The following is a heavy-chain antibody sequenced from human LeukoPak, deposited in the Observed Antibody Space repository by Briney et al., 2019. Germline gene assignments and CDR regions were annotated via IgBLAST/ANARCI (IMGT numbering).Heavy chain of an antibody. CDR3: ARDEGYNWNNIYYYYMDV. CDR2: ISYDGSNE. D-gene: IGHD1/OR15-1a*01. CDR1: GFTYSSYA. J-gene: IGHJ6*03. Sequence: GGSLRLSCAASGFTYSSYAMHWVRPAPGKGLEWVSVISYDGSNEYYADSVKGRFTISRDNSKNTLHLQMNSLRPEDTAVYYCARDEGYNWNNIYYYYMDVWGKGTTDTVSS. V-gene: IGHV3-30*04.